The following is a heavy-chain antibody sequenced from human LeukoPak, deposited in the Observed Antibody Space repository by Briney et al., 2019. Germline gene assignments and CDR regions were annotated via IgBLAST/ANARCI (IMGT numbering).Heavy chain of an antibody. CDR2: IYWNDDK. Sequence: SGPTLVNPTQTLTLTCTFSGFSLSTRGVGVGWIRQPPGKALEWLALIYWNDDKRYSPSLKSRLTITKDTSKNQVVLTMTNMDPVDTATYYCARGIRQNYFDYWGQGTLVTVSS. CDR1: GFSLSTRGVG. J-gene: IGHJ4*02. D-gene: IGHD1-1*01. V-gene: IGHV2-5*01. CDR3: ARGIRQNYFDY.